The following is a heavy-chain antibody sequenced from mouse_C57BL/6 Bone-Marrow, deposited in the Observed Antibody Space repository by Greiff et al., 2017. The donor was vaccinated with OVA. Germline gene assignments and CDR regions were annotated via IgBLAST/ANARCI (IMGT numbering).Heavy chain of an antibody. J-gene: IGHJ2*01. V-gene: IGHV5-4*03. CDR3: ANGEDFDY. CDR1: GFTFSSYA. Sequence: DVMLVESGGGLVKPGGSLKLSCAASGFTFSSYAMSWVRQTPEKRLEWVATISDGGSYTYYPDNVKGRFTISRDNAKNNLYLQMSHLKSEDTAMYYCANGEDFDYWGQGTTLTVSS. CDR2: ISDGGSYT.